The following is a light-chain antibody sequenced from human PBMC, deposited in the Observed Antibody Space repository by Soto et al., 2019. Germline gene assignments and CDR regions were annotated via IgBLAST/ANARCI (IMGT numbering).Light chain of an antibody. CDR3: QQYGSSPT. CDR1: QSVISNY. V-gene: IGKV3-20*01. Sequence: EIVFTQSPGTLSLSPGEIATLSYRHSQSVISNYLAWYQQKPGLAPRLLIYGASSRATGIPDRFSGSGSGTDFTLTISRLEPEDFAVYYCQQYGSSPTFGQGTKVDIK. J-gene: IGKJ1*01. CDR2: GAS.